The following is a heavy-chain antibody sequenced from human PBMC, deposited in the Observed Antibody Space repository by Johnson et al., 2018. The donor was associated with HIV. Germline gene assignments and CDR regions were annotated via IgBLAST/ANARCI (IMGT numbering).Heavy chain of an antibody. V-gene: IGHV3-11*04. Sequence: QEQLVESGGGLVKPGGSLRLSCAASGFTFSDYYMSWIRQAPGKGLEWVSYISSTKNTIYYADSVKGRFTISRDNAKNSLSLQMNSLRAEDTAVYYCVRDAFDYRDASGRFGGAGFDIWGQGTKVTVSS. CDR2: ISSTKNTI. CDR1: GFTFSDYY. CDR3: VRDAFDYRDASGRFGGAGFDI. J-gene: IGHJ3*02. D-gene: IGHD3-16*01.